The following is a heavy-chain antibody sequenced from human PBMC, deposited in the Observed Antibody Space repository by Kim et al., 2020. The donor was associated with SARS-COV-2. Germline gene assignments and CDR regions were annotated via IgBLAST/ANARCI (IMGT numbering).Heavy chain of an antibody. CDR1: GFTFSDYY. D-gene: IGHD3-10*01. J-gene: IGHJ5*02. V-gene: IGHV3-11*01. CDR3: ARDLWFGSYSGNWFDP. Sequence: GGSLRLSCAASGFTFSDYYMAWVRQAPGKGLEWISYISGGGDKKYYADSVKGRFIISRDNSKNSMSLQMYSLRVDDSAMYYCARDLWFGSYSGNWFDPWG. CDR2: ISGGGDKK.